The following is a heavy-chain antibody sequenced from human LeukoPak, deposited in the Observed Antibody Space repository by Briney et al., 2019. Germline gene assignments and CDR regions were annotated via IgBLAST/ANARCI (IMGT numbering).Heavy chain of an antibody. CDR3: ARRYCSSTSCYKGGQFDP. V-gene: IGHV1-69*05. J-gene: IGHJ5*02. CDR2: IIPIFGTA. Sequence: SVKVSCKASGGTFSSYAISWVRQAPGQGLEWMGGIIPIFGTANYAQKFQGRVTITTDESTSTAYMELSSLRSEDTAVYYCARRYCSSTSCYKGGQFDPWGQGTLVTVSS. D-gene: IGHD2-2*02. CDR1: GGTFSSYA.